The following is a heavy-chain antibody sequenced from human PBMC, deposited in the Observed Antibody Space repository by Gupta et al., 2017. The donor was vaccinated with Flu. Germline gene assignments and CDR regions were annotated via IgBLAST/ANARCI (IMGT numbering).Heavy chain of an antibody. Sequence: SLRLSCVASGFTFSTYDMSWVRQAPGRGLEWISFVNTGHVTYYGDPVRGRFTISRDNAKNSLYLQMSGLRDEDTAIYYCVRGHWDNWGQGTLVTVSS. V-gene: IGHV3-48*03. J-gene: IGHJ4*02. CDR2: VNTGHVT. CDR3: VRGHWDN. CDR1: GFTFSTYD.